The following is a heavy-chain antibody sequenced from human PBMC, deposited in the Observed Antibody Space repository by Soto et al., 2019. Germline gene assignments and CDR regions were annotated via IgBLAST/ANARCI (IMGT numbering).Heavy chain of an antibody. CDR2: INASGGGT. CDR1: GYTFTSYY. Sequence: QVQLVQSGAEVKKPGASVKVSCKASGYTFTSYYIHWVRQAPGQGLEWMGIINASGGGTTYAQKFQGTVTMTRDTATSPVDTELSSLRSEDTAVYYCARGGGAGSGSYKFFFDYWGQGTLVTVSS. D-gene: IGHD1-26*01. J-gene: IGHJ4*02. V-gene: IGHV1-46*01. CDR3: ARGGGAGSGSYKFFFDY.